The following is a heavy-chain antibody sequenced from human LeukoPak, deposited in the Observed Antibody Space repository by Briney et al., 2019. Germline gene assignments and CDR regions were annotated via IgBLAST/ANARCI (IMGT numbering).Heavy chain of an antibody. CDR3: ARMGYSSSGYYYYGMDV. CDR1: GFTFSTYA. J-gene: IGHJ6*02. CDR2: ISSDGSNK. V-gene: IGHV3-30-3*01. Sequence: GSLRLSCAASGFTFSTYAMHWVRQAPGKGLEGGAVISSDGSNKYYADSVKGGFTISRDNYKNTLYLQMNRLRAEDTAVYYCARMGYSSSGYYYYGMDVWGQGTTVTVSS. D-gene: IGHD6-6*01.